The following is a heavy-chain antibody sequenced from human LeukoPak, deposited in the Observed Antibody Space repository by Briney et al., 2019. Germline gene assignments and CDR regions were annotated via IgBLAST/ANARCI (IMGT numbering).Heavy chain of an antibody. D-gene: IGHD3-22*01. Sequence: GSSVKVSCKASGGTFSSYAIRWVRQAPGQGLEWMGRIIPILGIANYAQKFQGRVTITADKSTSTAYMELSSLRSEDTAVYYCAIMIAHPDYYYYGMDVWGQGTTVTVSS. CDR1: GGTFSSYA. J-gene: IGHJ6*02. CDR3: AIMIAHPDYYYYGMDV. CDR2: IIPILGIA. V-gene: IGHV1-69*04.